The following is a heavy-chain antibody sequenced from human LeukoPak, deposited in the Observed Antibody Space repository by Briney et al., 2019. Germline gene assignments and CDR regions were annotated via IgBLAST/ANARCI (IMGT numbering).Heavy chain of an antibody. D-gene: IGHD3-22*01. CDR3: ARAPFYYDSSGYPYFDG. CDR2: MYTGGST. V-gene: IGHV3-53*01. J-gene: IGHJ4*02. CDR1: GFTISTNY. Sequence: GGSLRLSCAASGFTISTNYMSWVRQAPGKGLEWVSVMYTGGSTYYADSVKGRFTISRDNSKNTLYLQMNSLRAEDTALYYCARAPFYYDSSGYPYFDGWGQGPLVTVSS.